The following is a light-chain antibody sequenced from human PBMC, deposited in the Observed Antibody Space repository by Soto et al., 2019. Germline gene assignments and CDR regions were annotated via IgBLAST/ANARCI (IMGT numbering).Light chain of an antibody. J-gene: IGKJ1*01. Sequence: EIVLTQSPDTLSLSPGERATLSCRASQSVRSSFLAWYQQKLGQAPRLLIYGASNRATGVPDRFSGSESGTDFTLTISSLEPDDFAVYYCQQYGSLPKTFGQGTKVEIK. CDR1: QSVRSSF. V-gene: IGKV3-20*01. CDR2: GAS. CDR3: QQYGSLPKT.